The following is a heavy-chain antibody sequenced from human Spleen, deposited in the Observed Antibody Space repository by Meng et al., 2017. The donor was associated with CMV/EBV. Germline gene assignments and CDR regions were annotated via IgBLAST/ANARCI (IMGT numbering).Heavy chain of an antibody. CDR1: GYTFTGHY. CDR3: ARDRGMTGTNTPRY. Sequence: ASGYTFTGHYMHWVRQAPGQGLEWMGWIYPNTGGTNYALKFQGRVTMTRDTSISTAYMELSRLRSDDTAVYYCARDRGMTGTNTPRYWGQGTLVTVSS. CDR2: IYPNTGGT. D-gene: IGHD1-20*01. J-gene: IGHJ4*02. V-gene: IGHV1-2*02.